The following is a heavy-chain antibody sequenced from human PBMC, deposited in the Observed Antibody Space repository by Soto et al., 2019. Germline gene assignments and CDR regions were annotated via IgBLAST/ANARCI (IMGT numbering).Heavy chain of an antibody. Sequence: EVQLVESGGGWVQPGGSLRLPLAASGLPSITNYMSWFGQAPGKGLEWVSVIYSGGSTYYADSVKGRFTISRHNSKNTLYLQMNSLRAEDTAVYYCARSSEGYFDYWGQGTLVTVSS. D-gene: IGHD2-2*01. J-gene: IGHJ4*02. CDR1: GLPSITNY. V-gene: IGHV3-53*04. CDR2: IYSGGST. CDR3: ARSSEGYFDY.